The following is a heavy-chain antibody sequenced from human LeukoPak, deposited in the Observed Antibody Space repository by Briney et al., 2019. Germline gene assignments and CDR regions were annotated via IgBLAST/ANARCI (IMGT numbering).Heavy chain of an antibody. J-gene: IGHJ4*02. Sequence: GESLKISWRGSGNSFTTYWIAGVRQMPGNGLEWMGIIYPGDSDTKYSPSFQGQVTISADRSINTAYVQWSSLKASDTAMYYCARSDRAVFFVYRGQGALVTVST. D-gene: IGHD3-10*01. CDR1: GNSFTTYW. CDR2: IYPGDSDT. CDR3: ARSDRAVFFVY. V-gene: IGHV5-51*01.